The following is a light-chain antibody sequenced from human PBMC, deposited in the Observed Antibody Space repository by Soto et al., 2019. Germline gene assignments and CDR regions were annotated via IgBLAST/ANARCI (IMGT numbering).Light chain of an antibody. CDR3: QSYDSSLSVV. CDR2: GNN. J-gene: IGLJ2*01. CDR1: SSNIGAGYD. Sequence: QSVLTQPPSVSGAPGQRVTIYCTGSSSNIGAGYDLHWYQQLPGTAPKLLIYGNNNRPSGVPDRFSGSKSGTSASLAITGLQAEDEADYYCQSYDSSLSVVFGGGTKLTVL. V-gene: IGLV1-40*01.